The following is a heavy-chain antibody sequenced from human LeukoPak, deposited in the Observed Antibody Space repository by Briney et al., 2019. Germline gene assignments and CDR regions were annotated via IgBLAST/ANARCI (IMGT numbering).Heavy chain of an antibody. CDR3: ARGDDGFESTTLDY. D-gene: IGHD4-17*01. Sequence: SVKVSFKASGGTFSSYAISWVRQAPGQGLEWMGRIIPILGIANYAQKFQGRVTITADKSTSTAYMELSSLRSEDTAVYYCARGDDGFESTTLDYWGQGTLVTVSS. V-gene: IGHV1-69*04. J-gene: IGHJ4*02. CDR2: IIPILGIA. CDR1: GGTFSSYA.